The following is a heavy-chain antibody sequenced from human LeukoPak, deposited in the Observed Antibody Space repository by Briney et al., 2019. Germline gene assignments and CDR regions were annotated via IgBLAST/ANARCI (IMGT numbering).Heavy chain of an antibody. J-gene: IGHJ4*02. CDR3: ARGPKNSYDSSGYELDY. D-gene: IGHD3-22*01. CDR2: MNPNSGNT. V-gene: IGHV1-8*01. CDR1: GYTFTSYD. Sequence: VSVKVSCKASGYTFTSYDINWVRQATGQGLEWMGWMNPNSGNTGYAQKFQGRVTMTRNTSISTAYMELSSLRSEDTAVYYCARGPKNSYDSSGYELDYWGQGTLVTVSS.